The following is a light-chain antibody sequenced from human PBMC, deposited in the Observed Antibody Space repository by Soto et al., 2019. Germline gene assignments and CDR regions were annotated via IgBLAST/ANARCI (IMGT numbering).Light chain of an antibody. CDR2: GNS. CDR3: QSYDSSLSVV. Sequence: QSVLTQPPSVSGAPGQRVTISCTGSSSNIGAGSDVHWYQQLPGTAPKLLIYGNSNRPSGVPDRFSGSKSGTSASLAITGLQAEDEAEYYCQSYDSSLSVVFGGGTKVTVL. CDR1: SSNIGAGSD. V-gene: IGLV1-40*01. J-gene: IGLJ2*01.